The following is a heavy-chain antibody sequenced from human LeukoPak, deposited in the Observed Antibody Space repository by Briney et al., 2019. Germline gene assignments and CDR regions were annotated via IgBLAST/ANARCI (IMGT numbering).Heavy chain of an antibody. CDR1: GGSISSYY. CDR2: IYYSGST. D-gene: IGHD4-17*01. CDR3: AGDYGTKGWFDP. V-gene: IGHV4-59*01. J-gene: IGHJ5*02. Sequence: SETLSLTCTVSGGSISSYYWSWIRQPPGKGLEWIGYIYYSGSTNYNPSLKSRVTISVDTSKNQFSLKLSSVTAADTAVYYCAGDYGTKGWFDPLGQGALVNGSS.